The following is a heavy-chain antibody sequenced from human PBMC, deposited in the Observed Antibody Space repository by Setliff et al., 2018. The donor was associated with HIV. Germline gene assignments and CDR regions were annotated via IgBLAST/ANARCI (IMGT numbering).Heavy chain of an antibody. CDR2: MNTDGSST. CDR1: GFTFSSYW. V-gene: IGHV3-74*01. CDR3: ARDPGNGAVDY. Sequence: GGSLRLSCAASGFTFSSYWMHWVRQAPGKGLVWVFGMNTDGSSTRYADSVKGRFTISRDSAKNMLYLQMNSLSADDTAVYYCARDPGNGAVDYWGQGTLVTVSS. J-gene: IGHJ4*02.